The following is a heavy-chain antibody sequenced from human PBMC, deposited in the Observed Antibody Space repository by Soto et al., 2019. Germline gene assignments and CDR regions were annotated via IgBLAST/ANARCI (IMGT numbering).Heavy chain of an antibody. CDR1: GFSFSDYY. J-gene: IGHJ4*02. V-gene: IGHV3-11*06. Sequence: GGSLRLSCAASGFSFSDYYMSWIRQAPGKTLEYISYITSSGKFTHHADSVKGRLTISRDNAKNSVFLQMNSLRVDDTGIYYCARFSAAGRVFDYWGQGTPVTVSS. CDR3: ARFSAAGRVFDY. D-gene: IGHD6-13*01. CDR2: ITSSGKFT.